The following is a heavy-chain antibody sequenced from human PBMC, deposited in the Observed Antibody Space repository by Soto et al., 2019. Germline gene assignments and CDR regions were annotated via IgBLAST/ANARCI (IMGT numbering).Heavy chain of an antibody. V-gene: IGHV4-59*01. Sequence: SETLSLTCTVSGTSISSYYWSWIRQPPGKGLEWIGYIYYIGSTNYNPSLKSRVTISVDTSKNQFSLKLSSVTAADTAVYYCAGERPSYYSGPPLDPFDIWGQGXMVTVSS. CDR3: AGERPSYYSGPPLDPFDI. D-gene: IGHD4-4*01. J-gene: IGHJ3*02. CDR2: IYYIGST. CDR1: GTSISSYY.